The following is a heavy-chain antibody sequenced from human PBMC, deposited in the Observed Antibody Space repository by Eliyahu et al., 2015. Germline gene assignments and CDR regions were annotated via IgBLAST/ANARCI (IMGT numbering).Heavy chain of an antibody. J-gene: IGHJ4*02. CDR2: INESGDT. V-gene: IGHV4-34*02. CDR3: ARLNFAGGRDF. CDR1: XASFTRSY. Sequence: QVQLQQWGAGLLKSSETLSLTXAVXXASFTRSYWTWIRQPPGKGLEWIGEINESGDTDYNPALRSRVSISVDTSKKQFSLNLTSVTAADTALYFCARLNFAGGRDFWGLGTLVTVSA. D-gene: IGHD3-16*01.